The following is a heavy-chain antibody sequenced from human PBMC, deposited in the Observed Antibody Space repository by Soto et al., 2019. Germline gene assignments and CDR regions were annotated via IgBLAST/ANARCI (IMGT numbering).Heavy chain of an antibody. CDR1: GGSITSDDYY. D-gene: IGHD2-21*02. CDR2: IFYSGST. CDR3: ASANCGGDCSYRHDRYHFES. V-gene: IGHV4-30-4*01. J-gene: IGHJ4*02. Sequence: QVQLQESGPGLVKPSQSLSLTCTVSGGSITSDDYYWSWIRQPPGRGLEWIGYIFYSGSTHYNPSLKSRFIISLDTSKKQVSLKLSSVTAADTAVYYCASANCGGDCSYRHDRYHFESWGQGTLVTVSS.